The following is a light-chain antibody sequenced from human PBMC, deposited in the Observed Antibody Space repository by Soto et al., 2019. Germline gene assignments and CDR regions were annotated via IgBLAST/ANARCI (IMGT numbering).Light chain of an antibody. V-gene: IGKV3-15*01. CDR1: QSVSSN. CDR3: QQYNSWPYT. J-gene: IGKJ2*01. CDR2: GAS. Sequence: EIVMTQSPATLSVSPGERATLSCRASQSVSSNLAWYQQKPGQAPRLLIYGASTRATGIPARFSGSGSGTEFTLTTSSLQSEGFAVYYCQQYNSWPYTFGQGTKLEIK.